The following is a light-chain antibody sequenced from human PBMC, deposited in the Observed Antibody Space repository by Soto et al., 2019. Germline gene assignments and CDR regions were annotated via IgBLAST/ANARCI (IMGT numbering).Light chain of an antibody. CDR2: LAS. CDR3: MQTLQLPRT. CDR1: QSLLHSSGDNY. V-gene: IGKV2-28*01. Sequence: DIVMTQSPLSLPVMPGEPASISCRSSQSLLHSSGDNYLDWYLQKPGQPPQLLIYLASSRASGVXDXXSGSGSGTDFTLNITRVEAEDVGAYYCMQTLQLPRTFGQGTKVEIK. J-gene: IGKJ1*01.